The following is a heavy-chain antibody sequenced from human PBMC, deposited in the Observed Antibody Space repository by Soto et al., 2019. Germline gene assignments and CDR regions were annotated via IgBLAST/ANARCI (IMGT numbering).Heavy chain of an antibody. D-gene: IGHD1-1*01. CDR1: GFTFINYA. Sequence: EGSLRLSCAASGFTFINYAMHWVRQAPGKGLEWVAVISYDGSNKYYADSVKGRFTISRDNSKNTMYLQMNSLSAEDTAVYHCARDHFKGTRTILWGQGTLVTVSS. CDR2: ISYDGSNK. CDR3: ARDHFKGTRTIL. V-gene: IGHV3-30-3*01. J-gene: IGHJ4*02.